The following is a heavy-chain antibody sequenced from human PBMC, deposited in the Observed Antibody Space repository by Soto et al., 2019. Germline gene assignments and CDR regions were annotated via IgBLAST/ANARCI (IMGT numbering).Heavy chain of an antibody. V-gene: IGHV3-33*08. Sequence: QVLLVESGGGVVQPGTSLRLSCVAYGYSFKTDGMHWVRQPPGKGLEWVAGIWHDGTNKYYADSVQGRVTISRDNSGNTLYLHMSSLRAEDTAKYFCAREGYSGYFFDYWGQGTLVSICS. CDR3: AREGYSGYFFDY. J-gene: IGHJ4*02. D-gene: IGHD5-12*01. CDR2: IWHDGTNK. CDR1: GYSFKTDG.